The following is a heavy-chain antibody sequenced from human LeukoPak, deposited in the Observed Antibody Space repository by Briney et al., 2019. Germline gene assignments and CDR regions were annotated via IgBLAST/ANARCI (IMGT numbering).Heavy chain of an antibody. V-gene: IGHV5-51*01. D-gene: IGHD2-2*01. CDR3: ARPVVPAAVDAFDI. Sequence: GESLKISCKGSGYSFTTNWIGWVRQMPGKGLEWMGIIYPGDSDTRYSPSFQGQVTISADKSISTAYLQWSSLKASDTAMYYCARPVVPAAVDAFDIWGQGTMVTVSS. CDR2: IYPGDSDT. J-gene: IGHJ3*02. CDR1: GYSFTTNW.